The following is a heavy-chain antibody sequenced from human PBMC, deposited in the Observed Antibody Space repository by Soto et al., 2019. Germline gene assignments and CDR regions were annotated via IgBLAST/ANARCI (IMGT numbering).Heavy chain of an antibody. CDR2: ITPGGGNV. D-gene: IGHD5-18*01. Sequence: EAQLLESGGGLVQPGGSLRISCAASGFTFSNFAMTWVRQAPGKGLEWVSSITPGGGNVYYADSVKGRFAISRDNSKNTLFLQMNSLRAEDTALYYCAKYWMQTTPYFDYWGQGTLVTVSS. J-gene: IGHJ4*02. V-gene: IGHV3-23*01. CDR1: GFTFSNFA. CDR3: AKYWMQTTPYFDY.